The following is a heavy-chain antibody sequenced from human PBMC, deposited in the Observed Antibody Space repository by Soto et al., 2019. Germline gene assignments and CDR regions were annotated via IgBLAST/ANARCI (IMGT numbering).Heavy chain of an antibody. D-gene: IGHD6-19*01. J-gene: IGHJ6*02. Sequence: QVQLVQSGAEVKKPGASVKVSCKASGYTFTSYGISWVRQAPGQGLEWMGWISAYNGHTNYAQKLQGRVTMTTDTSMSTAYMELRSLRSDYTAVYYGAGDLSGSGWTRRTYGMDGWGQGTTVTVSS. CDR3: AGDLSGSGWTRRTYGMDG. CDR2: ISAYNGHT. CDR1: GYTFTSYG. V-gene: IGHV1-18*01.